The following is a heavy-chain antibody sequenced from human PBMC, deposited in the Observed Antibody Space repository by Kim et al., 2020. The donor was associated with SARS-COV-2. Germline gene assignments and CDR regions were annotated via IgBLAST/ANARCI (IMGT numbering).Heavy chain of an antibody. J-gene: IGHJ4*02. Sequence: SETLSLTCTVSGGSVSSGSYYWSWIRQPPGKGLEWIGYIYYSGSTNYNPSLKSRVTISVDTSKNQFSLKLSSVTAADTAVYYCARDYRPTPGTTVTPYYFDYWGQGTLVTVSS. V-gene: IGHV4-61*01. CDR2: IYYSGST. CDR1: GGSVSSGSYY. D-gene: IGHD4-17*01. CDR3: ARDYRPTPGTTVTPYYFDY.